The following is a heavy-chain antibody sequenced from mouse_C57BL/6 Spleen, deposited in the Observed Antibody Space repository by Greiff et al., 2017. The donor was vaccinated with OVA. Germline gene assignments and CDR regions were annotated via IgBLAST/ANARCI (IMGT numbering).Heavy chain of an antibody. CDR1: GYTFTSYG. CDR2: IYPRSGNT. J-gene: IGHJ4*01. V-gene: IGHV1-81*01. Sequence: VHVKQSGAELARPGASVKLSCKASGYTFTSYGISWVKQRTGQGLEWIGEIYPRSGNTYYNEKFKGKATLTADKSSSTAYMELRSLTSEDSAVYFCARNRPWGAMDYWGQGTSVTVSS. CDR3: ARNRPWGAMDY. D-gene: IGHD4-1*01.